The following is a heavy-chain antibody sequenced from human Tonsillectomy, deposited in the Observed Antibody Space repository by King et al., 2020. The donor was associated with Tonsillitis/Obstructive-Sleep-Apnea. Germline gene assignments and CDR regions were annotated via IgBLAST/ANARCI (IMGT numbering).Heavy chain of an antibody. V-gene: IGHV4-59*01. CDR2: IYYSGST. Sequence: QLQESGPGLVKPSETLSLTCTVSGGSIRSYYWSWIRQPPGKGLEWIGYIYYSGSTNYNPSLKRRVTMSVDTSKNQFSLKLSSVTAADTAVYYCAAVTAAIPDYYYYRDVGGKGTAVTVSS. CDR1: GGSIRSYY. J-gene: IGHJ6*03. D-gene: IGHD2-2*02. CDR3: AAVTAAIPDYYYYRDV.